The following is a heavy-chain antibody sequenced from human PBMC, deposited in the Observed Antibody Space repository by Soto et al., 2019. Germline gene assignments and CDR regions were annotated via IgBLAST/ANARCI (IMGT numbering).Heavy chain of an antibody. V-gene: IGHV3-48*01. J-gene: IGHJ4*02. D-gene: IGHD3-3*01. CDR3: ARDFTIFGVVTHYFDY. CDR1: GFTFSSYS. Sequence: GGSLRLSCAASGFTFSSYSMNWVRQAPGKGLEWVSYISSSSSTIYYADSVKGRFTISRDNAKNSLYLQMNSLRAEDTAVYYCARDFTIFGVVTHYFDYWGQGTLVTVSS. CDR2: ISSSSSTI.